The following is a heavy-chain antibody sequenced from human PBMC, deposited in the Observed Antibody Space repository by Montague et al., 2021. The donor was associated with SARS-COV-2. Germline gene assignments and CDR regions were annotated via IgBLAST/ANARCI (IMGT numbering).Heavy chain of an antibody. CDR2: IYYTGNT. J-gene: IGHJ3*01. Sequence: SETRSLTCTVTGGSITNNIDYWAWIRQPPGEGLEWIGSIYYTGNTYYNPSLQSRVTISVVTSKNHFTLKLSSVTAAETAVYYCARLKRYFDSSGSPSAGDFWGQGTKVTVSS. V-gene: IGHV4-39*02. CDR3: ARLKRYFDSSGSPSAGDF. CDR1: GGSITNNIDY. D-gene: IGHD3-22*01.